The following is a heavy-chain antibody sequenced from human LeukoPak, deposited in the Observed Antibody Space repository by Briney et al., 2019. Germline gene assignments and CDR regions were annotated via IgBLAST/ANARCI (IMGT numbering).Heavy chain of an antibody. D-gene: IGHD4-17*01. CDR1: GFTFSNCW. Sequence: PGGSLRLSCAASGFTFSNCWMHWVRQAPGKGLEWVSRINPDGSSSNYADSVKGRFTMSRDNAKSMVYLQMDGLRAEDTAVFSCVRQAVSGDSGIAYWGRGVLVTVSS. J-gene: IGHJ4*02. CDR2: INPDGSSS. CDR3: VRQAVSGDSGIAY. V-gene: IGHV3-74*01.